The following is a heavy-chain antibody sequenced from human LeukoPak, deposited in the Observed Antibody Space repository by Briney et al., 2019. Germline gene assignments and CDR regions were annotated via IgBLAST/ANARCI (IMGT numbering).Heavy chain of an antibody. Sequence: GGSLRLSCAASGFTFSSYDMSWVRQAPGRGLKWVSSIRRSGENTYYGDAVKGRFTISRDNSKNTVYLQMNNMRVDDTAVYYCAKPAISSRGWYYDYWGQGTLVTVSS. CDR2: IRRSGENT. D-gene: IGHD6-19*01. CDR3: AKPAISSRGWYYDY. J-gene: IGHJ4*02. V-gene: IGHV3-23*01. CDR1: GFTFSSYD.